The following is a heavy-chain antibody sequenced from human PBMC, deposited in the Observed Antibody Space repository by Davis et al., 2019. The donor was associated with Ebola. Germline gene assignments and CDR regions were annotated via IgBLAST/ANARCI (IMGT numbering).Heavy chain of an antibody. J-gene: IGHJ6*02. Sequence: PSETLSLTCTVSGGSISSYYWSWIRQPPGKGLEWIGYIYYSGSTNYNPSLKSRVTISVDTSKNQFSLKLSSVTAADTAVYYCAGKEYSSSLYYYYYGMDVWGQGTTVTVSS. D-gene: IGHD6-6*01. CDR2: IYYSGST. V-gene: IGHV4-59*08. CDR1: GGSISSYY. CDR3: AGKEYSSSLYYYYYGMDV.